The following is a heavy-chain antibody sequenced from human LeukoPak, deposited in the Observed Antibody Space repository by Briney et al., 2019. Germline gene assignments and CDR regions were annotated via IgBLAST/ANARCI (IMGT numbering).Heavy chain of an antibody. Sequence: SETLSLTCTVSGDFISRYYWSWIRQSPGKGLEWIGYVYDRGGTNYNPSLKSRAIISADTSKNQFSLKVTSVTAADTAMYYCARGQDYGGGVDYWGQGTLVTVSS. CDR3: ARGQDYGGGVDY. D-gene: IGHD4-23*01. CDR2: VYDRGGT. CDR1: GDFISRYY. J-gene: IGHJ4*02. V-gene: IGHV4-59*01.